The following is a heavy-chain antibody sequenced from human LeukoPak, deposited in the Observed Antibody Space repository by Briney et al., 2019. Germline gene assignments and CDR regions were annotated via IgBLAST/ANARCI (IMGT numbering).Heavy chain of an antibody. Sequence: GGSLRLSCAASGFTFSSYGMNWVRQAPGKGLDYVAYISDSSAIIYYGDSVKGRFTISRDNAKNSLYLQMNRLRDEDTAVYFCARDPYSSTWSYGMDVWGQGTTVTVSS. D-gene: IGHD6-13*01. V-gene: IGHV3-48*02. CDR2: ISDSSAII. CDR1: GFTFSSYG. CDR3: ARDPYSSTWSYGMDV. J-gene: IGHJ6*02.